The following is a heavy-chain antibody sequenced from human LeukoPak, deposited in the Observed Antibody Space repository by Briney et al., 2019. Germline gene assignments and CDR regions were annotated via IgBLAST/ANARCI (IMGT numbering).Heavy chain of an antibody. D-gene: IGHD3-3*01. CDR3: ARDRYYDFWSGYTRPIKFDP. CDR1: GFTFSDYY. V-gene: IGHV3-11*04. J-gene: IGHJ5*02. CDR2: ISSSGSTI. Sequence: PGGSLRLSCAASGFTFSDYYMSWIRQAPGKGLEWVSYISSSGSTIYYADSVKGRFTISRDNAKNSLYLQMNSLRAEDTAVYYCARDRYYDFWSGYTRPIKFDPWGQGTLVTVSS.